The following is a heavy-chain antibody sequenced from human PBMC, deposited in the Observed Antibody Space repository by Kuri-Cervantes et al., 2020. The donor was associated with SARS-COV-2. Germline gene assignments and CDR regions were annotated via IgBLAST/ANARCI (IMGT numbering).Heavy chain of an antibody. CDR3: ARAGVRVLIDLYSNPGFDY. CDR1: GGSFSGYY. Sequence: SETLSLTCAVYGGSFSGYYWSWIRQPPGKGLEWIGEINHSGSTNYNPSLKSRVTISVDTSKNQFSLKLSSVTAADTAVYYCARAGVRVLIDLYSNPGFDYWGQGTLVTVSS. J-gene: IGHJ4*02. V-gene: IGHV4-34*01. D-gene: IGHD4-11*01. CDR2: INHSGST.